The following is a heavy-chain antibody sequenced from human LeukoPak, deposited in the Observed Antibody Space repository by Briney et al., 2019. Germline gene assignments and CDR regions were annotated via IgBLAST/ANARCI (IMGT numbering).Heavy chain of an antibody. V-gene: IGHV3-30*02. CDR3: ARGRNGQLRGVED. Sequence: GGSLRLSCAASGFTFSSYGMHWVRQAPGKGLEWVAFIRYDGSNKYHADSVKGRFTISRDNSKNTLYLQMNSLRAEDTAVYYCARGRNGQLRGVEDWGQGTLVTVSS. CDR1: GFTFSSYG. D-gene: IGHD2-8*01. J-gene: IGHJ4*02. CDR2: IRYDGSNK.